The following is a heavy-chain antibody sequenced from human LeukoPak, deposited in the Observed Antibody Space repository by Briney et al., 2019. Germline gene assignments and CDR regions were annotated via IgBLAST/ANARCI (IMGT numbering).Heavy chain of an antibody. J-gene: IGHJ6*03. CDR1: GGSFSGYY. CDR2: INHSGST. CDR3: ARVMAAPRVGPVYYYYMDV. Sequence: SQTLSLTCAVYGGSFSGYYWGWIRQPPEKGLEWIGEINHSGSTNYNPSLKSRVTISVDTSKNQFSLKLSSVTAADTAVYYCARVMAAPRVGPVYYYYMDVWGKGTTVTVSS. V-gene: IGHV4-34*01. D-gene: IGHD6-6*01.